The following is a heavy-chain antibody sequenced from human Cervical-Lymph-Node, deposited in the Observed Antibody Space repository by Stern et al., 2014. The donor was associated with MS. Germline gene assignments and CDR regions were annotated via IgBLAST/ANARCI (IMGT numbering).Heavy chain of an antibody. D-gene: IGHD2-15*01. V-gene: IGHV3-9*01. CDR3: AKDINLRGTYYFDY. J-gene: IGHJ4*02. CDR2: ISWNSGNI. Sequence: EVQLVESGGGLVQPGRSLRLSCAASGFTFGDYAMHWVRQAPGKGLEWVSGISWNSGNIGYADSGKGRFTISRDNAKNSLYLQMNSLRAEDTALYYCAKDINLRGTYYFDYWGQGTLVTVSS. CDR1: GFTFGDYA.